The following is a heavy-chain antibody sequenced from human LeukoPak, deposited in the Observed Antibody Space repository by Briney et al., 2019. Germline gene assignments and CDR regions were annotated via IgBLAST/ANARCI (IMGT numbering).Heavy chain of an antibody. CDR3: ARRGMTKLNV. CDR1: GGSISSYY. CDR2: IYYGGST. J-gene: IGHJ6*04. Sequence: PSETLSLTCTVSGGSISSYYWSWIRQPPGKGLEWIGYIYYGGSTNYNPSLKSRVTISVDTSKNQFSLKLSSVTAADTAVYYCARRGMTKLNVWGKGTTVTVSS. V-gene: IGHV4-59*01. D-gene: IGHD3-16*01.